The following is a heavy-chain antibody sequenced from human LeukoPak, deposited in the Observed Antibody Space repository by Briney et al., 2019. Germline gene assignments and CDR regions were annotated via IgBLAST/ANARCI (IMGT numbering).Heavy chain of an antibody. Sequence: GGSLRLSCAASGFAVSTNYLSWVRQAPGKGLEWVSVIYSDGSTYYTDFVKGRFTISRDNSKNTLYLQMNSLRPEDTAVYYCARDQRSESYYPWGWFDPWGQGTLVTVSS. D-gene: IGHD1-26*01. J-gene: IGHJ5*02. V-gene: IGHV3-66*02. CDR1: GFAVSTNY. CDR3: ARDQRSESYYPWGWFDP. CDR2: IYSDGST.